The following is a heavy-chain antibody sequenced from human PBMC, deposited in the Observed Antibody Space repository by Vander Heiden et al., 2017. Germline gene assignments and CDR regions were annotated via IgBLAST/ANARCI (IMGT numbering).Heavy chain of an antibody. CDR1: GFTFSGSA. Sequence: EVQLVESGGGLVQPGGSLKLSCAASGFTFSGSAMHWVRQASGKGLEWVGRIRSKANSYATANAASVKGRFTISRDDSKNTAYLQMNSLKTEDTAVYYCTRSSAGFPDYWGQGTLVTVSS. V-gene: IGHV3-73*01. CDR2: IRSKANSYAT. D-gene: IGHD3-10*01. CDR3: TRSSAGFPDY. J-gene: IGHJ4*02.